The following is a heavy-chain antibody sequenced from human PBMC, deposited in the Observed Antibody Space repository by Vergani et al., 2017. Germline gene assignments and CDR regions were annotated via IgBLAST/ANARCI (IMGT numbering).Heavy chain of an antibody. V-gene: IGHV3-30*02. CDR3: VRLPRGPWNFDL. CDR1: GFIFSSHG. Sequence: QVQLVEWGGGVVQPGGSLRLSCTASGFIFSSHGMHWVRQAPGKGLEWVAFIRYDGSRRDYGESVKGRFTISRDNTKNSLSLQMSGLRVEDTAVYYCVRLPRGPWNFDLWGGGTLITVSS. CDR2: IRYDGSRR. J-gene: IGHJ2*01.